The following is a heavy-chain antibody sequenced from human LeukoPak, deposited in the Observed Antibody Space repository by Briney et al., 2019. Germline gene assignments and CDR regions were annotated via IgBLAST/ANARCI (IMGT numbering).Heavy chain of an antibody. D-gene: IGHD3-22*01. CDR1: GFTFDDYA. CDR2: ISWNSGSI. V-gene: IGHV3-9*01. CDR3: AKDSGSSGRGQGGFFDY. J-gene: IGHJ4*02. Sequence: TGGSLRLSCAASGFTFDDYAMHWVRQAPGKGLEWVSGISWNSGSIGYADSVKGRFTISRDNAKNSLYLQVNSLRAEDTALYYCAKDSGSSGRGQGGFFDYWGQGTLVTVSS.